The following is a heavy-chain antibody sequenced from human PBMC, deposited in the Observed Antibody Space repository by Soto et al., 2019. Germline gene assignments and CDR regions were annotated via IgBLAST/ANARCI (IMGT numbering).Heavy chain of an antibody. V-gene: IGHV4-38-2*01. D-gene: IGHD1-26*01. CDR2: IYHSGST. J-gene: IGHJ4*02. CDR3: ASVTYSGSYYGGLDY. CDR1: GYYISSGYY. Sequence: PSETLSLTCAVSGYYISSGYYWRWVRQPPGKGLEWIGSIYHSGSTYYNPSLKSRVTISVDTSKNQFSLKLSSVTAADTAVYYCASVTYSGSYYGGLDYWGQGTLVTVSS.